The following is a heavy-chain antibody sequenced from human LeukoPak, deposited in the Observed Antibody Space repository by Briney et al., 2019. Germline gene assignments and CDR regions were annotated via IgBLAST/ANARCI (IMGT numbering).Heavy chain of an antibody. V-gene: IGHV3-7*03. J-gene: IGHJ4*02. CDR1: GFTFSNYW. Sequence: GGSLRLSCVASGFTFSNYWMSWVRQAPGKGLEWVASIKQDGTEKYYVDSVKGRFTISRDNAKNSLYLQMNSLRAENTALYYCAKGQNYYDSSGYPDYWGQGTLVTVSS. CDR3: AKGQNYYDSSGYPDY. CDR2: IKQDGTEK. D-gene: IGHD3-22*01.